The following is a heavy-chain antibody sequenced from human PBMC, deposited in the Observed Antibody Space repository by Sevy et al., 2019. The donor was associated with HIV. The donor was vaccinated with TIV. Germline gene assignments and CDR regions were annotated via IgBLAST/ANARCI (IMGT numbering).Heavy chain of an antibody. V-gene: IGHV3-72*01. Sequence: GRSLRLSCAASGFTFSDHYMEWVRQATGKGLEWVGRIRNKSDSYTTEYAASVKGRFTISRDDSKNSLYLLMNSLKTEDPAVYYCATHPGIAAAGRVFDYWGQGTLVTVSS. CDR1: GFTFSDHY. D-gene: IGHD6-13*01. CDR2: IRNKSDSYTT. CDR3: ATHPGIAAAGRVFDY. J-gene: IGHJ4*02.